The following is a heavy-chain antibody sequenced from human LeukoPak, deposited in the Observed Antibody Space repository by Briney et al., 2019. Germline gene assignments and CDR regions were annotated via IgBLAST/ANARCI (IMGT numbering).Heavy chain of an antibody. V-gene: IGHV4-61*02. J-gene: IGHJ5*02. Sequence: PSETLSLTCTVSGGSISSGSYYWSWVRQPAGKGLEWIGRIYTSGSTNYNPSLKSRVTISVDTSKNQFSLKLSSVTAADTAVYYCAKEGTVRWFDPWGQGTLVTVSS. CDR3: AKEGTVRWFDP. CDR2: IYTSGST. D-gene: IGHD1-14*01. CDR1: GGSISSGSYY.